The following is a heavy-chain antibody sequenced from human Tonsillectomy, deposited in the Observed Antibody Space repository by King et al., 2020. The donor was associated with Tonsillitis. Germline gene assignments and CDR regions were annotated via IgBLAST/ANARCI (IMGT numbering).Heavy chain of an antibody. J-gene: IGHJ4*02. V-gene: IGHV3-9*01. CDR2: ISWNSGTI. Sequence: VQLVESGGALVQPGRSLRLSCAASGFRFDDYAMHWVRQASGKGLEWVSGISWNSGTIGYADSVKGRLTSSRDNATNFLYLQMNSLRAEDTALYYCTKDPDYYDSSTSWGQGTLVTVSS. D-gene: IGHD3-22*01. CDR1: GFRFDDYA. CDR3: TKDPDYYDSSTS.